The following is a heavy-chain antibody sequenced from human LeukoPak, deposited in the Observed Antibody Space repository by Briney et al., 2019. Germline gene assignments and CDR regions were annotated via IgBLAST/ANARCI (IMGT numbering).Heavy chain of an antibody. CDR1: GFTFDDYG. V-gene: IGHV3-20*04. D-gene: IGHD5-24*01. J-gene: IGHJ4*02. CDR3: ARDGRMATTDTEQFDY. CDR2: INWNSVST. Sequence: GGSLRLSCAASGFTFDDYGMSWVRQAPGKGLEWVSGINWNSVSTAYADSVKGRFTISRDNAKNSLYLQMNSLRAEDTAVYYCARDGRMATTDTEQFDYWGQGTLVTVSS.